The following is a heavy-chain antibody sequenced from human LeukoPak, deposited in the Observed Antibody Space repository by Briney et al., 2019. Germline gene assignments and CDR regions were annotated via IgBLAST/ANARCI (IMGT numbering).Heavy chain of an antibody. Sequence: GGSLRLSCAASGFTVSSNYMSWVRQAPGKGLEWVSIISSAGTTYYADSVKGRFTISRDNSKNTVYLQVNSLRDEDTAVYYCARDLEAANTYYFDYWGQGTMVTVSS. CDR1: GFTVSSNY. CDR3: ARDLEAANTYYFDY. V-gene: IGHV3-66*01. J-gene: IGHJ4*02. D-gene: IGHD6-13*01. CDR2: ISSAGTT.